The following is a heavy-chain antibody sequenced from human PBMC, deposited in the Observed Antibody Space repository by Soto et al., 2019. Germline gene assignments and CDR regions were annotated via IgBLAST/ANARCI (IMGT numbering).Heavy chain of an antibody. V-gene: IGHV3-23*01. CDR2: VSASGTGT. D-gene: IGHD5-18*01. CDR3: ARDQGASYGLYYFDY. CDR1: GFTFRSYA. Sequence: GGSLRLSCAASGFTFRSYAMSWVRQAPGKGLEWVSAVSASGTGTYYSDSVKGRFTVSRDNSKNTLYLQMNSLRAEDTALYYCARDQGASYGLYYFDYWGQGTLVTISS. J-gene: IGHJ4*02.